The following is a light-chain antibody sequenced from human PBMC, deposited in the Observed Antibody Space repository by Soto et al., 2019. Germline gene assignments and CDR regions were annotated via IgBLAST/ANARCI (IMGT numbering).Light chain of an antibody. J-gene: IGKJ1*01. CDR3: QQNRTYST. Sequence: DIQMTQSPSTLSASVGDGATITFRDSQSISGSLAWYQQKPGNAPNLLIYQASRLESGVPSRFSGSGSGTEFTLTIISLQPDDFSTYHCQQNRTYSTFGQGTKVDI. V-gene: IGKV1-5*03. CDR1: QSISGS. CDR2: QAS.